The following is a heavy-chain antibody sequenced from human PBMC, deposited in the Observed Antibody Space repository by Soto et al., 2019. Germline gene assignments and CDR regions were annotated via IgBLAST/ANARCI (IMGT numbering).Heavy chain of an antibody. CDR3: ARGVTPTAY. D-gene: IGHD2-21*02. Sequence: QVHLVQSGAEVKKPGASVKVSCTASGYTFTNFGISWVRQAPGQGLAWMGWISAYNGNTNYAQKYQGRVTPPTDTSTSPAYLELRRRRSDDTAVYFCARGVTPTAYWGQGTLVTVSS. CDR1: GYTFTNFG. CDR2: ISAYNGNT. V-gene: IGHV1-18*01. J-gene: IGHJ4*02.